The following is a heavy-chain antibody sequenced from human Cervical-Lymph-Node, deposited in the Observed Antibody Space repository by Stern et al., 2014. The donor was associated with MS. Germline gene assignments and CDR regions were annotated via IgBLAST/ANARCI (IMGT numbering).Heavy chain of an antibody. CDR1: GGTFSSYA. Sequence: QMQLVQSGAEVKKPGSSVKVSCKASGGTFSSYAISWVRQAPGQGLEWMGGIIPIFGKENYAQKFQGRVTITADESTSTAYMELSSLRSEDTAVYYCARRLVGTGLRFDPWGQGTLVTVSS. V-gene: IGHV1-69*01. CDR2: IIPIFGKE. CDR3: ARRLVGTGLRFDP. D-gene: IGHD2-2*01. J-gene: IGHJ5*02.